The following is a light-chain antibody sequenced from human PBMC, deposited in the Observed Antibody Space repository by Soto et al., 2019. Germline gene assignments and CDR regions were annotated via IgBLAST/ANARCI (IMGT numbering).Light chain of an antibody. CDR3: QQGHNWPLP. CDR2: GAS. CDR1: QSINSE. V-gene: IGKV3-15*01. Sequence: EIVMTQSPATLSLSPGERAALSCRASQSINSELAWYQQKPGQPPRLLIYGASTRATGVPARFTGSESGSEFTLTIRGQQSEDFAVYSCQQGHNWPLPFGQGTRLEI. J-gene: IGKJ2*01.